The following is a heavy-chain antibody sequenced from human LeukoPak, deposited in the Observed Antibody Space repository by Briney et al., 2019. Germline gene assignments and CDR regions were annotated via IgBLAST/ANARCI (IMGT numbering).Heavy chain of an antibody. CDR3: AKSRSGSANWALRIFDN. D-gene: IGHD3-10*01. J-gene: IGHJ4*02. CDR1: GFSFGSEA. Sequence: GGSLRLSCVVSGFSFGSEAMSWVRQAPGRGLEWVLSISPGGGTTYYADSVKGRFTISRDNSKNTLYVQMNSLRAEDTAIYYCAKSRSGSANWALRIFDNWGQGTLVTVSS. CDR2: ISPGGGTT. V-gene: IGHV3-23*01.